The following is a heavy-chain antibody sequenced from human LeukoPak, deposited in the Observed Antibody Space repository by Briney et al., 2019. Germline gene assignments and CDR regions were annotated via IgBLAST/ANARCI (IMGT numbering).Heavy chain of an antibody. J-gene: IGHJ4*02. Sequence: PGGSLRLSCAASGFTITKKYMSWVRQAPGKGLDWVSLIYSAGGTSYADSVKGRFTISRDNSKNTLYLQMNNLRADDTAIYYCVGVRYNYGLSAYWGQGTLVIVSS. CDR1: GFTITKKY. CDR2: IYSAGGT. D-gene: IGHD5-18*01. CDR3: VGVRYNYGLSAY. V-gene: IGHV3-53*01.